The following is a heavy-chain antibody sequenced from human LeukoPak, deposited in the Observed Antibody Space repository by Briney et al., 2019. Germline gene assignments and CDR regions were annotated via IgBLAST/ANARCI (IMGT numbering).Heavy chain of an antibody. Sequence: PGRSLRLSCAASGFTFSSYGMHWVRQAPGKGLEWVAVIWYDGSNKYYADSVKGRFTISRDNAKNSLYLQMNSLRAEDTAVYYCARIRYGGYAYFDYWGQGNLVTVSS. CDR2: IWYDGSNK. J-gene: IGHJ4*02. CDR3: ARIRYGGYAYFDY. V-gene: IGHV3-33*01. CDR1: GFTFSSYG. D-gene: IGHD5-12*01.